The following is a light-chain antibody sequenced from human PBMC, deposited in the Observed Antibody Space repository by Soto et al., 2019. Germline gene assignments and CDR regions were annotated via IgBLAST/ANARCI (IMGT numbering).Light chain of an antibody. CDR3: SSYAGSSVV. CDR1: SSDVGGYNY. Sequence: QSVLTQPPSASGSPGQSVTISCTGTSSDVGGYNYVSWYQQHPGKAPKLMFYEVSKRPSGVPDRFSGSKSGNAASLTVSGLQAEDEADYYCSSYAGSSVVFGGGTKLTVL. J-gene: IGLJ2*01. CDR2: EVS. V-gene: IGLV2-8*01.